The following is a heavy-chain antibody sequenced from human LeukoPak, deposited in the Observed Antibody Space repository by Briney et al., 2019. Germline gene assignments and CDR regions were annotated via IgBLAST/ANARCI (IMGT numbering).Heavy chain of an antibody. D-gene: IGHD3-9*01. CDR2: INHSGST. V-gene: IGHV4-34*01. Sequence: SETLSLTCAVYGGSFSDYYWSWICQPPGKGLEWIGEINHSGSTNYNPSLKSRVTISVDTSKNQFSLKLSSVTAADTAVYYCARGGDDILTGPTPLYWGQGTLATVSS. CDR1: GGSFSDYY. J-gene: IGHJ4*02. CDR3: ARGGDDILTGPTPLY.